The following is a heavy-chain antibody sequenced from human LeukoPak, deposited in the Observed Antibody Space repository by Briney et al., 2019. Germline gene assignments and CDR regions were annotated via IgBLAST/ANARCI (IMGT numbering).Heavy chain of an antibody. J-gene: IGHJ5*02. CDR2: ISYDGSNK. CDR3: AKDQFGGFDP. Sequence: GRSLRLSCAASGFTLSSYGMHWVRQAPGKGLEWVAVISYDGSNKYYADSVKGRFTISRDNSKNTLYLQMNSLRAEDTAVYYCAKDQFGGFDPWGQGTLVTVSS. D-gene: IGHD3-10*01. CDR1: GFTLSSYG. V-gene: IGHV3-30*18.